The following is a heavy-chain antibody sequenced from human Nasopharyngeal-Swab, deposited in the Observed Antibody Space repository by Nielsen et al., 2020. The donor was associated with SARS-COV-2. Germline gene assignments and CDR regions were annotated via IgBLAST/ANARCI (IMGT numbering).Heavy chain of an antibody. CDR3: ASSYCSSTSCSYYFDY. CDR2: INHSGST. J-gene: IGHJ4*02. V-gene: IGHV4-34*01. CDR1: GGSFRGYY. Sequence: GSLRLSCAVYGGSFRGYYWSWIRQPPGKGLEWIGEINHSGSTNYNPSLKSRVTISVDTSKNQFSLKLSSVTAADTAVYYCASSYCSSTSCSYYFDYWGQGTLVTVSS. D-gene: IGHD2-2*01.